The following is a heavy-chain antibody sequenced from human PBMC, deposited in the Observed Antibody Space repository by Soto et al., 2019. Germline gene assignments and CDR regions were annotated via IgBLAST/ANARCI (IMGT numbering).Heavy chain of an antibody. V-gene: IGHV3-7*01. CDR1: GFTFSTSW. Sequence: VQLVESGGGLVQPGGSLRLSCLASGFTFSTSWMTWVRQAPGKGLEWVANMKGDGSKENYVDSVKGRFTISRDNAKNSLFLQMNSLRDEDTTLYYCARDLNYGVSTVYYDVFDIWGQGTMVTVSP. D-gene: IGHD4-17*01. J-gene: IGHJ3*02. CDR3: ARDLNYGVSTVYYDVFDI. CDR2: MKGDGSKE.